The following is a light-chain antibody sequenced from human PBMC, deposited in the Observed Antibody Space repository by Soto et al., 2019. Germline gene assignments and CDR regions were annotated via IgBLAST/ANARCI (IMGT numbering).Light chain of an antibody. CDR2: GAS. Sequence: EIVLTQSPGTLSLSPGERATLSCRASQRISSSYLAWYQQKPGQAPRLLVYGASSRATGIPDRFSGSGSGTDFPLTISRLEPEDCAVYYCQQYGSSRFTFGPGTKVDIK. CDR3: QQYGSSRFT. J-gene: IGKJ3*01. CDR1: QRISSSY. V-gene: IGKV3-20*01.